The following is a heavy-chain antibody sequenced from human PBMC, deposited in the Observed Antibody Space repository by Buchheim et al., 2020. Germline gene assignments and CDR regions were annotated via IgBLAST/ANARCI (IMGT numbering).Heavy chain of an antibody. CDR3: AKDSVLEGIAAAGYFDY. CDR2: ISGSGGST. V-gene: IGHV3-23*01. D-gene: IGHD6-13*01. Sequence: EVQLLESGGGLVQPGGSLRLSCAASGFTFSSYAMSWVRQAPGKGLEWVSAISGSGGSTYYADSVKGRFTISRENSKNTLYLQMNSLRAEDTAVYYCAKDSVLEGIAAAGYFDYWGQGTL. J-gene: IGHJ4*02. CDR1: GFTFSSYA.